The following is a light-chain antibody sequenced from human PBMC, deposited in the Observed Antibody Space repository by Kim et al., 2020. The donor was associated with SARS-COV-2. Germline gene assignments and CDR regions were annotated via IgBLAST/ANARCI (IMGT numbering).Light chain of an antibody. Sequence: LSPGERATRTCRASQSVSSYLVWYQQKPGQTPRVLIYDASNRATGIPARFSGSGSGTDFTLTISSLEPEDFAVYYCQQRSGWPLTFGGGTKVDIK. CDR2: DAS. CDR1: QSVSSY. J-gene: IGKJ4*01. CDR3: QQRSGWPLT. V-gene: IGKV3-11*01.